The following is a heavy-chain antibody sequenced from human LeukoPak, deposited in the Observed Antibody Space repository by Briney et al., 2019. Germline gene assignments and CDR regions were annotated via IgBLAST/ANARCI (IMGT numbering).Heavy chain of an antibody. CDR2: IYYTGRT. J-gene: IGHJ4*02. CDR3: AGHGPTDLWSGYQFDS. V-gene: IGHV4-39*01. CDR1: GDSISDINHY. D-gene: IGHD3-3*01. Sequence: PSETLSLTCTVSGDSISDINHYWGWIRPPPGKELEWIGNIYYTGRTFYNPSLKSRVTISRDTSKNQFSLKLSSLTTADTAVYYCAGHGPTDLWSGYQFDSWGQGTLITVSS.